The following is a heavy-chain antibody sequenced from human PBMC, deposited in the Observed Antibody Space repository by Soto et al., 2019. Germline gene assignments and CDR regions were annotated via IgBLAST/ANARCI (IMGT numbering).Heavy chain of an antibody. J-gene: IGHJ5*02. CDR2: IWYDGSNK. CDR3: ARDRGNFIHDIGWFDP. D-gene: IGHD3-9*01. Sequence: GGSLRLSCAASGFTFSSYGMHWVRQAPGKGLEWVAVIWYDGSNKYYADSVKGRFTISRDNSKNTLYLQMNSLRAEDTAVYYCARDRGNFIHDIGWFDPWGQGTLVTVSS. V-gene: IGHV3-33*01. CDR1: GFTFSSYG.